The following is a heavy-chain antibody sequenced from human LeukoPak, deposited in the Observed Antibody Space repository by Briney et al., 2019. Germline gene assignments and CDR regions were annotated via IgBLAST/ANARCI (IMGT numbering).Heavy chain of an antibody. V-gene: IGHV3-74*01. CDR2: VNGDGSST. Sequence: PGGSLRLSCAASGFTFSTYWMHWVRQAPGKGLVWVSRVNGDGSSTNYADSVKGRFTISRDNSKNTLYLQMNSLRAEDTAVYYCARDLDSSSSTAWGQGTLVTVS. CDR3: ARDLDSSSSTA. J-gene: IGHJ5*02. D-gene: IGHD6-13*01. CDR1: GFTFSTYW.